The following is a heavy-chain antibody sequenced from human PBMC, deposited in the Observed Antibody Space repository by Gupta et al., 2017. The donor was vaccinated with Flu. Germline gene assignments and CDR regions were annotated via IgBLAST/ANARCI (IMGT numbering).Heavy chain of an antibody. V-gene: IGHV4-31*03. CDR1: GGSVNAFSYF. CDR2: VHSSGNT. D-gene: IGHD1-7*01. J-gene: IGHJ4*02. CDR3: ARRGTYYFDF. Sequence: QLRESGPRLLKPSQTLSLTCSVSGGSVNAFSYFWSWIRQHPERGLEWIGYVHSSGNTYYNPSLRSRLLMSIDTSKNEFSLEVTSVTAADTAMYYCARRGTYYFDFWGQGALVTVSS.